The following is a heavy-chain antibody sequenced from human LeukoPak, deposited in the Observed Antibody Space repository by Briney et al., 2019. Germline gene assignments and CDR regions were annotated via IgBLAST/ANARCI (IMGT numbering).Heavy chain of an antibody. J-gene: IGHJ6*03. CDR1: GFTVSSNY. D-gene: IGHD3-3*01. V-gene: IGHV3-53*01. CDR2: IYSSGST. CDR3: AREGRSFYYMDV. Sequence: GGSLRPSCAASGFTVSSNYMSWVRQAPGKGLEWVSVIYSSGSTYYADSVKGRFTISRDNSKNTLYLQMNSLRAEDTAVYYCAREGRSFYYMDVWGKGTTVTVSS.